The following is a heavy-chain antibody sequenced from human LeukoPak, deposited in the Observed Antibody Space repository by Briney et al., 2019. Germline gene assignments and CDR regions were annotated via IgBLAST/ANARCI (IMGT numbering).Heavy chain of an antibody. CDR1: GFTFTKYA. J-gene: IGHJ5*02. CDR3: AGGSWPGWFDP. D-gene: IGHD3-10*01. CDR2: ISDSGGST. Sequence: GGSLRLSCAVSGFTFTKYAMTWVRHAPGEGLEWVSAISDSGGSTYYADSVKGRFTISRDNSKNTLYLQMNSLRAEDTAVYYCAGGSWPGWFDPWGQGTLVTVSS. V-gene: IGHV3-23*01.